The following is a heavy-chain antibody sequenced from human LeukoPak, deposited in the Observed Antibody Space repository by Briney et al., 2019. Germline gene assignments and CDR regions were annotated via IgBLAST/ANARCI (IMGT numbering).Heavy chain of an antibody. CDR3: ARMYSGTYGGIDY. D-gene: IGHD1-26*01. J-gene: IGHJ4*02. Sequence: SETLSLTCTVSGGSISSYYWSWIRQPPGKGLEWIGRIYSSGSTNYNPSLKSRVTLSVATSKNQFPLKLTSVTAADTAMYYCARMYSGTYGGIDYWGQGTLVTVSS. V-gene: IGHV4-4*07. CDR2: IYSSGST. CDR1: GGSISSYY.